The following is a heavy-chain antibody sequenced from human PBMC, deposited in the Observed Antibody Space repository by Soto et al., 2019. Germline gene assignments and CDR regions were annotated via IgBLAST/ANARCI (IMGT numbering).Heavy chain of an antibody. CDR2: ISGSGGST. CDR3: AKIGGGPGDYYYYMDV. CDR1: GFTFSSYA. J-gene: IGHJ6*03. V-gene: IGHV3-23*01. Sequence: SGGSLRLSCAASGFTFSSYAMSWVRQAPGKGLEWVSAISGSGGSTYYADSVKGRFTISRDNSKNTLYLQMNSLRAEDTAVYYCAKIGGGPGDYYYYMDVWGKGTTVTVSS. D-gene: IGHD3-10*01.